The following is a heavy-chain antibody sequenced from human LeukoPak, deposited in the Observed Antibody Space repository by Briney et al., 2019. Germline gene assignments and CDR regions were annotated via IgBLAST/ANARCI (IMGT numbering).Heavy chain of an antibody. CDR1: GGSISFSY. V-gene: IGHV4-4*07. Sequence: PSETLSLTCSVSGGSISFSYWSWIRQPAGKGLESIGRVYSSGSTAYNPSLKSRVTMSVDTSKNQFSLKLSSVTAADTAVYYCARDGDDLSEGYYFDSWGQGTLVTVSS. CDR2: VYSSGST. CDR3: ARDGDDLSEGYYFDS. J-gene: IGHJ4*02. D-gene: IGHD3-3*01.